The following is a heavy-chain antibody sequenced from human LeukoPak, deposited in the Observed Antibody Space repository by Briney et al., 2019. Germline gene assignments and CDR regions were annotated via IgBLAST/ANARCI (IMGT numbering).Heavy chain of an antibody. CDR1: GFTFSSYG. CDR3: ARDQVLLWFGEGYYYYYMDV. Sequence: GGSLRLSCAASGFTFSSYGMSWVRQAPGKGLEWVSSISSSSSYIYYADSVKGRFTISRDNAKNSLYLQMNSLRAEDAAVYYCARDQVLLWFGEGYYYYYMDVWGKGTTVTVSS. V-gene: IGHV3-21*01. D-gene: IGHD3-10*01. J-gene: IGHJ6*03. CDR2: ISSSSSYI.